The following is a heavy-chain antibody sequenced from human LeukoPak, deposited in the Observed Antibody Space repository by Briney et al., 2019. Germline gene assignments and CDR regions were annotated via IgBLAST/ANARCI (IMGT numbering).Heavy chain of an antibody. J-gene: IGHJ4*02. Sequence: SETLSLTRTVSGGSISSYYWSWIRQPPGKGLEWIGYIYTSGSTNYNPSLKSRVTISVDTSKNQFSLKLSSVTAADTAVYYCAGHYDSSGYYYQGFDYWGQGTLVTVSS. CDR3: AGHYDSSGYYYQGFDY. CDR2: IYTSGST. V-gene: IGHV4-4*09. D-gene: IGHD3-22*01. CDR1: GGSISSYY.